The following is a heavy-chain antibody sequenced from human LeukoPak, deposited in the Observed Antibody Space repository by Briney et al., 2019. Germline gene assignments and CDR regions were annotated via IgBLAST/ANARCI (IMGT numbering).Heavy chain of an antibody. CDR3: ASSGSGVNYLRLGSDYFDY. CDR2: IYYSGSI. J-gene: IGHJ4*02. V-gene: IGHV4-39*01. D-gene: IGHD2-15*01. Sequence: SETLSLTCTVSGGSISSSSYYWGWIRQPPGKGLEWIGSIYYSGSIYYNPSLKSRVTISVDTSKNQFSLKLSSVTAADTAVYYCASSGSGVNYLRLGSDYFDYWGQGTLVTVSS. CDR1: GGSISSSSYY.